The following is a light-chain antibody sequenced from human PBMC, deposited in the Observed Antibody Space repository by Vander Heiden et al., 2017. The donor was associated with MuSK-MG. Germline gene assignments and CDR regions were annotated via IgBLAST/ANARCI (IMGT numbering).Light chain of an antibody. Sequence: EIVLTQSPGTLSLSLGERATLSCRASQSLSSSYLAWYQQRAGQAPRLLISAASTRANGIPDRFSGGGSGTDFTLTISRLEPEDFAVYYWQQDGSSQTFGQGTKVEIK. J-gene: IGKJ1*01. CDR3: QQDGSSQT. CDR2: AAS. CDR1: QSLSSSY. V-gene: IGKV3-20*01.